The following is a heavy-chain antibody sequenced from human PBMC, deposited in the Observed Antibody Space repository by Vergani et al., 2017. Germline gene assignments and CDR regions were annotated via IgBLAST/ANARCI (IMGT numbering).Heavy chain of an antibody. V-gene: IGHV3-23*01. Sequence: EVQLLESGGGLVQPGGSLRLSCEASGFSFPGYAMSWVRQAPGKGLEWVSSVSGSSATPYYADSVKGRFIISRDNAKNSLYLDMSSLRAEDTAVYYCVRDVRVSRTGGQGTLVAVSS. CDR1: GFSFPGYA. CDR3: VRDVRVSRT. J-gene: IGHJ3*01. D-gene: IGHD2-2*01. CDR2: VSGSSATP.